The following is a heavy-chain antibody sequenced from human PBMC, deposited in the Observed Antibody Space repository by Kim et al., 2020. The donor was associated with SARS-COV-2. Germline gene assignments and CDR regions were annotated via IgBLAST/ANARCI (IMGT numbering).Heavy chain of an antibody. CDR1: GFSFSDYG. D-gene: IGHD3-16*02. CDR3: ARDNPIVHDVFDM. V-gene: IGHV3-33*01. CDR2: IWSDGITK. Sequence: GGSLRLSCAASGFSFSDYGMHWVRQAPGKGLEWVARIWSDGITKYYADSVKGRFTTSRDNSKSTLDLQMNSLRAEDTAVYYCARDNPIVHDVFDMWGPGTMVTVSS. J-gene: IGHJ3*02.